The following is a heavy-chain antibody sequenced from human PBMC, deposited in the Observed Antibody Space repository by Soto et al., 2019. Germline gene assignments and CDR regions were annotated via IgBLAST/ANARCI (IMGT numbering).Heavy chain of an antibody. J-gene: IGHJ4*02. CDR1: GGSISSYY. V-gene: IGHV4-59*01. Sequence: SETLSLTCTVSGGSISSYYWSWIRQPPGKGLEWIGYIYYSGSTNYNPSLKSRVTISVDTSKNQFSLKLSSVTAADTAVYYCAYSGYDRYYFDYWGQGTLVTVSS. D-gene: IGHD5-12*01. CDR3: AYSGYDRYYFDY. CDR2: IYYSGST.